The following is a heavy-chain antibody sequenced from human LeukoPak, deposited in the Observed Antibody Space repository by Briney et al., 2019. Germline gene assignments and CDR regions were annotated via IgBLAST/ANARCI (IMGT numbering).Heavy chain of an antibody. V-gene: IGHV4-4*07. CDR2: IYTSGST. CDR1: GGSISNKY. J-gene: IGHJ4*02. Sequence: SETLSLTCSISGGSISNKYWSWIRQAPGKGLEWIGRIYTSGSTDYNPSLKSRVTMSVDTSKNQFSLKVNSVTAADTAVYYCARGPPPDFDYWGLGTLVTVSS. CDR3: ARGPPPDFDY.